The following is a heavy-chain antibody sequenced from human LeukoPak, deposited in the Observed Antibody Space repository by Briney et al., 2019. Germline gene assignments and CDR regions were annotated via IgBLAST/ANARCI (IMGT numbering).Heavy chain of an antibody. D-gene: IGHD2-2*01. J-gene: IGHJ6*03. V-gene: IGHV1-24*01. CDR2: FDPEDGET. CDR3: ARGIVVVPAAKWIQPRYYYYYMDV. CDR1: GYTLTELS. Sequence: ASVKVSCKVSGYTLTELSMHWVRQAPGKGLEWMGGFDPEDGETIYAQKFQGRVTITADESTSTAYMELSSLRSEDTAVYYCARGIVVVPAAKWIQPRYYYYYMDVWGKGTTVTVSS.